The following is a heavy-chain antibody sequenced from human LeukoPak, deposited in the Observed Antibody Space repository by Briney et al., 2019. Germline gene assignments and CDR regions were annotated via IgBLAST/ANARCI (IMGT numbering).Heavy chain of an antibody. V-gene: IGHV3-48*03. CDR1: GFTFSSYE. J-gene: IGHJ2*01. D-gene: IGHD6-6*01. Sequence: GGSLRLSCAASGFTFSSYEMNWVRQAPGKGLEWVSYISTSGSTIYYADSVKGRFTISRDNAKNSLYLQMNSLRAEDTAVYYCARDSSSSLYWYFDLWGRGTLVTVSS. CDR2: ISTSGSTI. CDR3: ARDSSSSLYWYFDL.